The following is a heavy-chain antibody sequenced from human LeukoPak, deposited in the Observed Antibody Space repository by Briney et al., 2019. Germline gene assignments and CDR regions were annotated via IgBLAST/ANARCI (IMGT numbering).Heavy chain of an antibody. CDR1: GFTFSSYA. V-gene: IGHV3-30-3*01. J-gene: IGHJ4*02. Sequence: PGGSLRLSCAASGFTFSSYAMHWVRQAPGKGLEWVAVISYDGSNKYYADSVKGRFTISRDNSKNTLYLQMNSLRAEDTAVYYCARATRGRYRYGFDYWGQGTLVTVSS. CDR2: ISYDGSNK. D-gene: IGHD5-18*01. CDR3: ARATRGRYRYGFDY.